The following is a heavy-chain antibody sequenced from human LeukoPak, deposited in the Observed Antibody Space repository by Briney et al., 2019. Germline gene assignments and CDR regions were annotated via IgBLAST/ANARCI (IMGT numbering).Heavy chain of an antibody. J-gene: IGHJ4*02. D-gene: IGHD6-19*01. Sequence: ASVKVSCKISGNTLNTYAVTWVRQAPGEGLEWMGWISVANGNTNYAQKLKGRVTMTTGKSTSTTYMELRSLRSDDTAIYYCTTGGAGFSRYEYWGQGTVVTVST. CDR3: TTGGAGFSRYEY. V-gene: IGHV1-18*04. CDR2: ISVANGNT. CDR1: GNTLNTYA.